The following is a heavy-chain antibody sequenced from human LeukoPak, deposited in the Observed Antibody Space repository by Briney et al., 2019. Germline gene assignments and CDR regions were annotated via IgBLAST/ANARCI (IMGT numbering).Heavy chain of an antibody. CDR1: GYTFTGYY. Sequence: ASVKVSCKASGYTFTGYYMHWVRQAPGQGLEWMGWINPNSGGTNNEQKFQGRVTMTRDTSISTAYMELSRLRFDDTAVHYCARGDVDTAMVTPDYWGQGTLVTVSS. D-gene: IGHD5-18*01. CDR3: ARGDVDTAMVTPDY. CDR2: INPNSGGT. V-gene: IGHV1-2*02. J-gene: IGHJ4*02.